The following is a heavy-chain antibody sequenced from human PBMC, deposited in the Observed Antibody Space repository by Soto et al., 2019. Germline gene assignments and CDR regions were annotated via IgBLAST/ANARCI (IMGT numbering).Heavy chain of an antibody. CDR3: AHRAYYYGSGSYYTH. D-gene: IGHD3-10*01. Sequence: SGPTLVNPTQTLTLTCTFSGFSLITKEVGVGWIRQPPGKALEWLALIYWDDDKRYRPSLKSRLTIAKDTSKNLVILIMTNMDPEDTATYYCAHRAYYYGSGSYYTHWGQGILVTVSS. J-gene: IGHJ4*02. CDR2: IYWDDDK. CDR1: GFSLITKEVG. V-gene: IGHV2-5*02.